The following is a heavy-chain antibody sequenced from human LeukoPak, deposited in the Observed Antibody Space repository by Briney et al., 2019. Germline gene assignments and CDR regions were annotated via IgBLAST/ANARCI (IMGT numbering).Heavy chain of an antibody. CDR1: GGSISSSTYY. CDR3: AKGAGGFSYYNWFDP. Sequence: PSETLSLTCTVSGGSISSSTYYWGWIRPPPGKGLEWIGSIYYSGTTHYNPSLESRVTISVDTSNNQFSLKLASVTAADTAIYYCAKGAGGFSYYNWFDPWGQGDLVSVSS. J-gene: IGHJ5*02. CDR2: IYYSGTT. D-gene: IGHD5-18*01. V-gene: IGHV4-39*07.